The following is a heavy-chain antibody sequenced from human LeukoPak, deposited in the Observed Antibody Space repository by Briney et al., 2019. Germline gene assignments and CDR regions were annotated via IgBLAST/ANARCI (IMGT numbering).Heavy chain of an antibody. J-gene: IGHJ6*03. D-gene: IGHD4-17*01. V-gene: IGHV3-30*02. Sequence: GGSLRLSCAASGFTFSSYGMHWVRQAPGKGPEWVAFIRYDGSNKYYADSVKGRFTISRDNSKSTLYLQMNSLRAEDTAVYYCAKVAVTTDYYYYYMDVWGKGTTVTVSS. CDR3: AKVAVTTDYYYYYMDV. CDR1: GFTFSSYG. CDR2: IRYDGSNK.